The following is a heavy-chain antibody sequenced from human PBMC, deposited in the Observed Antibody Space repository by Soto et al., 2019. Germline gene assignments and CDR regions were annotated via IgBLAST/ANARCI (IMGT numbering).Heavy chain of an antibody. D-gene: IGHD2-21*02. V-gene: IGHV3-74*01. CDR2: INSDVSST. Sequence: EVQLVESGGGLVQPGGSLRLSCAASGFTFSSYWMHWVRQAPGKGLVWVSRINSDVSSTSYADSVKGRFTISRDNAKNSMYLPMNRLRAEDTAVYYGARPRPYCGGDCPDSWGQGTLVTVSS. J-gene: IGHJ4*02. CDR3: ARPRPYCGGDCPDS. CDR1: GFTFSSYW.